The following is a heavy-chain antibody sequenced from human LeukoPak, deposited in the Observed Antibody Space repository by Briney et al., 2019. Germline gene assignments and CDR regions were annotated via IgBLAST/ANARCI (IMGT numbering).Heavy chain of an antibody. CDR1: GGSISSGGYY. J-gene: IGHJ4*02. CDR3: ARARSAAGNFDY. V-gene: IGHV4-31*03. D-gene: IGHD6-13*01. Sequence: PSETVSLTCTVSGGSISSGGYYWSWIRQHPGRGLEWIGYIYYSASTYFNPSLKSRVTISADTSKNQFSLTLSSVTAADTSVYYCARARSAAGNFDYWGQGTLVTVSS. CDR2: IYYSAST.